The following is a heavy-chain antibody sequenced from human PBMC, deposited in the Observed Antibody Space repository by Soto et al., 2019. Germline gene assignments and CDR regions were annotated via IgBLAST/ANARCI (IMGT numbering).Heavy chain of an antibody. V-gene: IGHV1-46*01. J-gene: IGHJ6*02. CDR1: GYTFSTFG. Sequence: GASVKVSCKTSGYTFSTFGISWVRQAPGQGLEWMGIINPSGGSTSYAQKFQGRVTMTRDTSTSTVYMELSSLRSEDTAVYYCARGPAIWFGELFVPGYYYGMDVWGQGTTVTVSS. CDR2: INPSGGST. D-gene: IGHD3-10*01. CDR3: ARGPAIWFGELFVPGYYYGMDV.